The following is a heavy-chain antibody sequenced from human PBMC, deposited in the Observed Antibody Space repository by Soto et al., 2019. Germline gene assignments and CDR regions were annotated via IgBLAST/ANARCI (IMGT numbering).Heavy chain of an antibody. J-gene: IGHJ3*02. D-gene: IGHD3-10*01. CDR1: GFTFSSYA. CDR2: SSGSGGST. Sequence: EVQLLESGGGLVQPGGSLRLSCAASGFTFSSYAMSWFRQAPGQGLEWVSASSGSGGSTYYADSVKGRFTISRDTSKNTLYLQMHSLRAEDTAVEYCAKEGPHGHGIYGSGNGAFDIWGQGTMVTVSS. V-gene: IGHV3-23*01. CDR3: AKEGPHGHGIYGSGNGAFDI.